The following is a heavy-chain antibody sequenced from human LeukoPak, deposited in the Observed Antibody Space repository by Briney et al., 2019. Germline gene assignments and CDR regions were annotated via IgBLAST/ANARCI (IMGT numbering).Heavy chain of an antibody. CDR1: GYSFTSHY. CDR3: ARDNSVGDIAWWFDP. V-gene: IGHV1-46*01. CDR2: INPSGSST. D-gene: IGHD3-16*02. Sequence: ASVKVSCTASGYSFTSHYMHWVRPAPGQGLEWMGLINPSGSSTLYAQKFQGRVTMTRDMSTTTDYMELSSLRSEDTAVYYCARDNSVGDIAWWFDPWGQGTLVTVSS. J-gene: IGHJ5*02.